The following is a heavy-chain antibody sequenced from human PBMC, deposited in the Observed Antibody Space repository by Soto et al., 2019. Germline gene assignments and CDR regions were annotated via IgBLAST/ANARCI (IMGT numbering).Heavy chain of an antibody. J-gene: IGHJ4*02. CDR1: GFTFFHYA. CDR2: VSGGGDGA. Sequence: GGSLRLSCAASGFTFFHYAMTWVRQTPGKGLEWVSTVSGGGDGAYYADSVKGRFTISRDNSKNTLYLQMNSLRAEDTAVYYCAKDRQYGDYDYWGQGTLVTVSS. CDR3: AKDRQYGDYDY. D-gene: IGHD4-17*01. V-gene: IGHV3-23*01.